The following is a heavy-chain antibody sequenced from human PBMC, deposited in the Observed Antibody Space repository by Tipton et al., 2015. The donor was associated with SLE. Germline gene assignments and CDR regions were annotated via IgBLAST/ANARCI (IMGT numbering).Heavy chain of an antibody. CDR3: ARGSYDFWSGYYYYYYYMDV. D-gene: IGHD3-3*01. CDR1: GFTFSSYS. V-gene: IGHV3-48*01. CDR2: ISSSSSTI. J-gene: IGHJ6*03. Sequence: GSLRLSCAASGFTFSSYSMNWVRQAPGKGLEWVSYISSSSSTIYYADSVKGRFTISRDNAKNSLYLQMNSLRAEDTAVYYCARGSYDFWSGYYYYYYYMDVWGKGTTVPISS.